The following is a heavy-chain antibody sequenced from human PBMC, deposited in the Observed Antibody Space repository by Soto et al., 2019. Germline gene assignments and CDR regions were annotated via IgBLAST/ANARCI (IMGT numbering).Heavy chain of an antibody. D-gene: IGHD6-13*01. CDR3: AKRQVGAAADDYFDY. CDR2: ISYDGSNK. V-gene: IGHV3-30*18. Sequence: GGSLRLSCAASGFTFSSYGMHWVRQAPGKGLEWVAVISYDGSNKYYADSVKGRFTISRDNSKNTLYLQMNSLRAEDTAVYYCAKRQVGAAADDYFDYWGQGTLVTVSS. CDR1: GFTFSSYG. J-gene: IGHJ4*02.